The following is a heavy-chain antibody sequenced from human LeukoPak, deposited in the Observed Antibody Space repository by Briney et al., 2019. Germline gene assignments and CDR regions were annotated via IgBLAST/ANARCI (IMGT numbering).Heavy chain of an antibody. Sequence: GGSLRLSRAASRFTFSTYWVYWVRQVPGKGLLYVSRTNGDGSITTYADSVKGRFTSSRDNAKNTVFLQMNSLRAEDTALYYCARVRVSWGGIDIWRQGTMVTVSS. CDR3: ARVRVSWGGIDI. J-gene: IGHJ3*02. V-gene: IGHV3-74*01. CDR1: RFTFSTYW. D-gene: IGHD3-10*01. CDR2: TNGDGSIT.